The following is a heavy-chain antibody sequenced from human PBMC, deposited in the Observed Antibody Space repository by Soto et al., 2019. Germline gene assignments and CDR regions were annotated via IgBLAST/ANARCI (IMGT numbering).Heavy chain of an antibody. J-gene: IGHJ6*02. D-gene: IGHD3-3*01. CDR3: AKDPSAHYYYGMDV. CDR2: ISYDGSNK. Sequence: QVQLVESGGGVVQPGRSLRLSCAASRFTFSSYGMHWVRQAPGKGLEWVAVISYDGSNKYYADSVKGRFTISRDNSKNTLYLQMNSLRAEDTAVYYCAKDPSAHYYYGMDVWGQGTTVTVSS. CDR1: RFTFSSYG. V-gene: IGHV3-30*18.